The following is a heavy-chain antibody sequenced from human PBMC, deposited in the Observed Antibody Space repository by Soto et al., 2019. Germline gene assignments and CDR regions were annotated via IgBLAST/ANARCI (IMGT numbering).Heavy chain of an antibody. CDR1: GFTFSSYA. CDR2: FSVSGGNT. CDR3: AKRAYGSDFDY. J-gene: IGHJ4*02. V-gene: IGHV3-23*01. D-gene: IGHD3-10*01. Sequence: GGSLRLSCVASGFTFSSYAMSWVRQAPGKGLEWVSVFSVSGGNTYYADSVKGRFTISRDNSKNTLYLQMNSLRAEDTAVYYCAKRAYGSDFDYWGQGTLVTVSS.